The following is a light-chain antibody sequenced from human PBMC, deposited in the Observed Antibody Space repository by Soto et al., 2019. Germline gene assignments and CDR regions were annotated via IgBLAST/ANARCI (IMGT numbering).Light chain of an antibody. Sequence: DIQMTQSPSSLSASVGDRVTITCRASQSISSNLNWYQQKPGEAPQLLIYVASSLQSGVPSRFSGSESGTDYTLTISSLQPDDFATYYCQQSYSTPYTFGQGTKLEIK. CDR1: QSISSN. CDR3: QQSYSTPYT. V-gene: IGKV1-39*01. J-gene: IGKJ2*01. CDR2: VAS.